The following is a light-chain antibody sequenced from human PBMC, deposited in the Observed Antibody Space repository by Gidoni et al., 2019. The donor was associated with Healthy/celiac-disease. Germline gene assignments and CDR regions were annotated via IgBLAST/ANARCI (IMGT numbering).Light chain of an antibody. J-gene: IGKJ2*01. CDR2: KAS. CDR1: KSISSW. CDR3: QQYNSYRYT. Sequence: DIQMTQSPSTLSASVGDRVTITCRASKSISSWLAWYHQKPGKAPKLLIDKASSLESGVPSRCSGSGSGTEFTLTISSLQPDDFATYYCQQYNSYRYTFCQGTKLEIK. V-gene: IGKV1-5*03.